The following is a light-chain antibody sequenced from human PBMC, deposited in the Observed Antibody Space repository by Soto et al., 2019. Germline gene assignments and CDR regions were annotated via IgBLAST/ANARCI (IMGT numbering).Light chain of an antibody. Sequence: QSALTQPASVSGSPGQSITISCTGTSSDDGGYNYVSWYQQHPGKAPKLMIYEVSYRPSGVSNRFSASKSGNTASLTISGLQAEDEADYYCSSYTTSSTYVFGTGTKLTVL. V-gene: IGLV2-14*01. CDR1: SSDDGGYNY. CDR3: SSYTTSSTYV. J-gene: IGLJ1*01. CDR2: EVS.